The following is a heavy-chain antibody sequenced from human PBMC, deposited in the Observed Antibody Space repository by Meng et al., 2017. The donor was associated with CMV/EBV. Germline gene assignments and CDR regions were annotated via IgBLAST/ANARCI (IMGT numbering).Heavy chain of an antibody. J-gene: IGHJ4*02. CDR1: GFTFDTHG. CDR2: IRHDGTTK. V-gene: IGHV3-30*02. CDR3: AKDQLLFGGPNAYFDD. D-gene: IGHD3-16*01. Sequence: GGSLRLSCAASGFTFDTHGMHWVRQAPGKGLEWVAFIRHDGTTKFYADSVKGRFTISRDNSKNTLYLQMNSLRAEETAVYYCAKDQLLFGGPNAYFDDWGQGTLVTVSS.